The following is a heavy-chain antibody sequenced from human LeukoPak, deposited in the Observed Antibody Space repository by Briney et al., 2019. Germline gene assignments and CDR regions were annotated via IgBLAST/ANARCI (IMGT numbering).Heavy chain of an antibody. CDR1: GGSVSSDSYY. D-gene: IGHD2-15*01. CDR3: ARDVKDATLDPYDAFDI. CDR2: IYYSGST. V-gene: IGHV4-61*01. J-gene: IGHJ3*02. Sequence: PSETLSLTCTVSGGSVSSDSYYWSWIRQPPGKGLEWIGYIYYSGSTNYNPSLKSRVTISVDTSKNQFSLKLSSVTAADTAVYYCARDVKDATLDPYDAFDIWGQGTMVTVSS.